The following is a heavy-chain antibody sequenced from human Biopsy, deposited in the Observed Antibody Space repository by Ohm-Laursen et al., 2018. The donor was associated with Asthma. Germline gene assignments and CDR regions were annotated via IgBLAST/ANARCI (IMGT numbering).Heavy chain of an antibody. V-gene: IGHV3-30*03. CDR1: GFAFDSYA. D-gene: IGHD3-10*01. CDR3: ARGLDYSGRSGFDY. Sequence: SLRLSCAATGFAFDSYAMYWVRQAPGKGLEWVALMSYDGSIKDYADSVKGRFTISRDNSMNTLYLHMNSLRVEDTAVYYCARGLDYSGRSGFDYWGQGTLVTVSS. CDR2: MSYDGSIK. J-gene: IGHJ4*02.